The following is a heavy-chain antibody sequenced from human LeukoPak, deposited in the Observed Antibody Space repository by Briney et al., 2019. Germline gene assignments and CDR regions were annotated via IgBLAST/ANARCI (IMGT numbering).Heavy chain of an antibody. CDR3: SAIVVGVAAAGTSDY. V-gene: IGHV1-2*06. CDR2: INPNSGGT. D-gene: IGHD6-13*01. Sequence: GASVKVSCKASGYTFTGYYMHWVRQAPGQGLEWMGRINPNSGGTNYAQKFQGRVTMTRDTSISTAYMELSRLRSDDTAVYYCSAIVVGVAAAGTSDYWGQGTLVTAYS. CDR1: GYTFTGYY. J-gene: IGHJ4*02.